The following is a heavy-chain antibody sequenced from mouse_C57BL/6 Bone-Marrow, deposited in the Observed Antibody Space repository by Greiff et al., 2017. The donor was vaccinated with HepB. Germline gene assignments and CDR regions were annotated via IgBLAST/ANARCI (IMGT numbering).Heavy chain of an antibody. CDR1: GYTFTSYG. CDR3: ARLNYGSPGWYFDV. J-gene: IGHJ1*03. V-gene: IGHV1-58*01. CDR2: IYIGNGYT. Sequence: DVQLQESGAELVRPGSSVKMSCKTSGYTFTSYGINWVKQRPGQGLEWIGYIYIGNGYTEYNEKFKGKATLTSDTSSSTAYMQLSSLTSEDSAIYFCARLNYGSPGWYFDVWGTGTTVTVSS. D-gene: IGHD1-1*01.